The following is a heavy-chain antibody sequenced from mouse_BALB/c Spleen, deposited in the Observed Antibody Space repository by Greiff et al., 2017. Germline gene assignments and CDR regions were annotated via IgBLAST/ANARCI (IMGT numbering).Heavy chain of an antibody. CDR3: AREGTYGYPWFAY. CDR1: GFTFSSYA. D-gene: IGHD2-2*01. V-gene: IGHV5-6-5*01. CDR2: ISSGGST. J-gene: IGHJ3*01. Sequence: EVQLVESGGGLVKPGGSLKLSCAASGFTFSSYAMSWVRQTPEKRLEWVASISSGGSTYYPDSVKGRFTIARDNARNILYLQMSSLRSEDTAMYYCAREGTYGYPWFAYWGQGTLVTVSA.